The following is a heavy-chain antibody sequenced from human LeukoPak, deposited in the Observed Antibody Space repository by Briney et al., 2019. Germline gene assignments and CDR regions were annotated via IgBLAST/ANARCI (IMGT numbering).Heavy chain of an antibody. V-gene: IGHV3-23*01. D-gene: IGHD2-2*01. CDR2: ISGSGGST. J-gene: IGHJ4*02. CDR1: GFTFSSYA. Sequence: GGALRLSCAASGFTFSSYAMSWVRQAPGKGLEWVSAISGSGGSTYYADSVKGRFTIPRDNSKNTLYLQMNSLRAEDTAVYYCARTGGIVVVPAAKGNDYWGQGTLVTVSS. CDR3: ARTGGIVVVPAAKGNDY.